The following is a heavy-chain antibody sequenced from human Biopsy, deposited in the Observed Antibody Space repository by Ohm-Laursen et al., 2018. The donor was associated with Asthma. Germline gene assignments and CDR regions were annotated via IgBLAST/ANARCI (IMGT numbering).Heavy chain of an antibody. V-gene: IGHV3-33*03. CDR1: GFTFMTYG. CDR3: AKDERLYYGSDSKYMQPVPLGD. D-gene: IGHD3-10*01. CDR2: VGSDESYT. Sequence: SLRLSCSASGFTFMTYGMHWVRQVPGKGLEWVATVGSDESYTDHADSAKGRFTVSRDKSENTLYLQMNSLRAEDTAVYYCAKDERLYYGSDSKYMQPVPLGDWGQGTLVSVSA. J-gene: IGHJ4*02.